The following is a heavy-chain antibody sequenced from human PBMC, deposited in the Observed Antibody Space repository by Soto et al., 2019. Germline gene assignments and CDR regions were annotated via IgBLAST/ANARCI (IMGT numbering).Heavy chain of an antibody. Sequence: QVQLVESGGGVVQPGRSLRLSCVASGFTFSSYGMHWVRQAPGKGLEWVAVIWYDGSNKYYADSVKGRFTISRDNSKNTLYLQMNSLRAEDTAVYYCARGYCSSTSCYFFHYYYGMDVWGQGTTVTVSS. CDR1: GFTFSSYG. V-gene: IGHV3-33*01. CDR3: ARGYCSSTSCYFFHYYYGMDV. D-gene: IGHD2-2*01. CDR2: IWYDGSNK. J-gene: IGHJ6*02.